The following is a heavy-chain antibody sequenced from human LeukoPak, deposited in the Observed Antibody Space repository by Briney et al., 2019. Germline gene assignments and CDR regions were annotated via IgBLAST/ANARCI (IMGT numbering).Heavy chain of an antibody. J-gene: IGHJ3*02. CDR3: VRAWGGGSYSDAFDI. V-gene: IGHV3-21*06. CDR1: GFTFSYYN. CDR2: ISSSSSHI. Sequence: GGSVRLSCAASGFTFSYYNMNWVRQAPGKGLEWVSSISSSSSHIYYADSVKGRFTISRDNAKNSLYLQMSSLRVEDTAVFYCVRAWGGGSYSDAFDIWGQGTMVTVSS. D-gene: IGHD1-26*01.